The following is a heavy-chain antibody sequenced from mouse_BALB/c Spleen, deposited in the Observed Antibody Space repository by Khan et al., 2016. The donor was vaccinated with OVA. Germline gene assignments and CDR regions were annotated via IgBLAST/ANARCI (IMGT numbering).Heavy chain of an antibody. CDR2: IWGDGST. CDR3: ARAYSANNREAMDY. Sequence: QVQLMQSGPGLVAPSPCLSITCTVSGFSFNGYGVNWVRQPPGKGLEWLGMIWGDGSTDFNSALTSSLSITKDNSKDQVFLKMNSLQTEDTARYYCARAYSANNREAMDYWGQGSSGTVSS. D-gene: IGHD2-10*01. J-gene: IGHJ4*01. CDR1: GFSFNGYG. V-gene: IGHV2-6-7*01.